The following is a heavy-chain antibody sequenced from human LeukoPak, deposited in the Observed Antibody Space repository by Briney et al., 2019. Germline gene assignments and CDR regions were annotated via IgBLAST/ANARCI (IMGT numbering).Heavy chain of an antibody. CDR1: GGSFSGYY. D-gene: IGHD7-27*01. J-gene: IGHJ3*02. V-gene: IGHV4-34*01. CDR2: INHSGST. Sequence: SETLSLTCAVYGGSFSGYYWSWIRQSPGKGLEWIGEINHSGSTNCKPSLKSRVTILVDTSKNQFSLKLNSVTAADTSVYYCARVMNWGPDWPIGGDAFDIWGQGTMVTVSS. CDR3: ARVMNWGPDWPIGGDAFDI.